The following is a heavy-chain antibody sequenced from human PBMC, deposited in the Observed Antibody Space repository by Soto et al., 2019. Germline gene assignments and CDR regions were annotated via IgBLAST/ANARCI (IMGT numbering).Heavy chain of an antibody. CDR1: GGAINSYY. CDR2: IYSSGST. Sequence: SETLSLTCTVSGGAINSYYWTWIRQPAGKGLEWIGRIYSSGSTKYNPSLQSRVTMSLDTSKNQFYLRLTSVTAADKAVYYCARGQRFSDWFDPWGQATLVTVS. CDR3: ARGQRFSDWFDP. V-gene: IGHV4-4*07. D-gene: IGHD3-3*01. J-gene: IGHJ5*02.